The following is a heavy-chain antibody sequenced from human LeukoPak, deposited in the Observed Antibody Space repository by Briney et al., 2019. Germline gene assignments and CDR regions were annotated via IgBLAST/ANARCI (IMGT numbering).Heavy chain of an antibody. J-gene: IGHJ4*02. CDR2: IYHSGST. D-gene: IGHD1-26*01. CDR1: GYSISSGYY. CDR3: ARVSSGSYLYYFDY. Sequence: PSETLSLTCTVSGYSISSGYYWGWIRQPPGKGLEWIGSIYHSGSTYYNPSLKSRVTISVDTSKNQFSLKLSSVTAADTAVYYCARVSSGSYLYYFDYWGQGTLVTVSS. V-gene: IGHV4-38-2*02.